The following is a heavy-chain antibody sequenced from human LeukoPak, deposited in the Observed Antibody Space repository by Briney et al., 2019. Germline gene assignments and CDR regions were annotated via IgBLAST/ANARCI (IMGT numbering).Heavy chain of an antibody. Sequence: GGPLRFSCAASGFTFSDYYMSWIRQAPGKGLEWLSYISGSGIHTTYADSVRGRFTISSDNAKNSLSLQVNSLRADDTAVYYCARVGSTVAAGTPDYWGQGTLVTVSS. CDR1: GFTFSDYY. CDR3: ARVGSTVAAGTPDY. V-gene: IGHV3-11*06. CDR2: ISGSGIHT. J-gene: IGHJ4*02. D-gene: IGHD6-13*01.